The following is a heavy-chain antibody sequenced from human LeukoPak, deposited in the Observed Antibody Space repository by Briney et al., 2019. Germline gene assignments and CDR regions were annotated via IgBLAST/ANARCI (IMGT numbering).Heavy chain of an antibody. Sequence: GESLKISWKVSGYSFTTYWIAWVRQMPGKGLEWMGLIFPGDSDTKYSPSFQGQVTVSADKSISTAYLQWNSLKASDTAMYYCARRAYCGGDCYTDYWGQGTLVTVSS. CDR1: GYSFTTYW. D-gene: IGHD2-21*02. CDR3: ARRAYCGGDCYTDY. CDR2: IFPGDSDT. J-gene: IGHJ4*02. V-gene: IGHV5-51*01.